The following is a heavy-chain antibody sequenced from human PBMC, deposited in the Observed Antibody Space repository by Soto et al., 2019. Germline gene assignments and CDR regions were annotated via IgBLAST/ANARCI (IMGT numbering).Heavy chain of an antibody. J-gene: IGHJ3*02. V-gene: IGHV5-51*01. CDR3: ARTPCGGDCFDAFDI. D-gene: IGHD2-21*02. CDR2: IYPGDSDT. Sequence: HGESLKISCKGSGYSFTSYWIGWVRQMPGKGLEWMGIIYPGDSDTRYSPSFQGQVTISADKSISTAYLQWSSLKASDTAMYYCARTPCGGDCFDAFDIWGQGTMVTVSS. CDR1: GYSFTSYW.